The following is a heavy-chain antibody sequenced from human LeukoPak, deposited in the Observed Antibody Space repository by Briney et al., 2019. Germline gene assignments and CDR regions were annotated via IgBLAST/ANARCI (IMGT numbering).Heavy chain of an antibody. J-gene: IGHJ3*02. CDR2: ISAYNGNT. D-gene: IGHD6-6*01. Sequence: ASVKVSCKASGYTFTSYGISWVRQAPGQGLEWMGWISAYNGNTNYAQKLQGRVTMTTDTSTSTAYMELRSLRSDDTAVYYCARDYSSSVAGAFDIWGQGTMVTVSS. V-gene: IGHV1-18*01. CDR3: ARDYSSSVAGAFDI. CDR1: GYTFTSYG.